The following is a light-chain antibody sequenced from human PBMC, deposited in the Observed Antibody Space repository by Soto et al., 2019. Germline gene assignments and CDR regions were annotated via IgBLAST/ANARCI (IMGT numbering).Light chain of an antibody. CDR2: DVS. CDR3: SSYTSSNTYV. CDR1: SSDVGGYNY. Sequence: QSVLTQPASVSGSPGQSITISCTGTSSDVGGYNYVSWYQQHPGKAPKLMIYDVSKRPSGVSNRFSGSKSGYTASLTISGPQAEDEADYYCSSYTSSNTYVFGTGTKVTVL. J-gene: IGLJ1*01. V-gene: IGLV2-14*03.